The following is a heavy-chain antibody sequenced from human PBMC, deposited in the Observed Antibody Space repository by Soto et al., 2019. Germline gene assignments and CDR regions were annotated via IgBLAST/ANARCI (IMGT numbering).Heavy chain of an antibody. CDR1: GGSISSGGYY. J-gene: IGHJ5*02. CDR2: IYYSWST. Sequence: SETLSLTCTVSGGSISSGGYYWSWIRQHPGKGLEWTGYIYYSWSTYYNPSLKSRVTISVDTSKNQFSLKLSSVTAADTAVYYCARDSGYSFNWFDPWGQGTLVTVSS. V-gene: IGHV4-31*03. CDR3: ARDSGYSFNWFDP. D-gene: IGHD5-18*01.